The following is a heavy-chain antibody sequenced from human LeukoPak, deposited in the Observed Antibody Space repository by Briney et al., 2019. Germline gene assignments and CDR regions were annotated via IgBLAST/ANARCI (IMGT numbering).Heavy chain of an antibody. CDR2: IKYDGSKI. Sequence: GGSLRLSCAASGFTFSRHWMSWVRLAPGKGLEWEANIKYDGSKIYCVDSVKGRFTISRDNAKNSMYLQMNSLRAEDTALYYCAREGDYMWSFLIWGQGTMVTVSS. V-gene: IGHV3-7*01. CDR3: AREGDYMWSFLI. J-gene: IGHJ3*02. CDR1: GFTFSRHW. D-gene: IGHD1-26*01.